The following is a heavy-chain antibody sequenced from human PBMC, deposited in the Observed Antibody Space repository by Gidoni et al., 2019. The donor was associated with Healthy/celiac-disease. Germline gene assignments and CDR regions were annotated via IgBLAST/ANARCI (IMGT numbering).Heavy chain of an antibody. Sequence: QVQLVQSGAEVKKPGASVKVSCKASGYTFTGYYMHWVRQAPGQGLEGMGRINPNSGGTNYAQKFQGRVTMTRDTSISTAYMELSRLRSDDTAVYYCARDSEQYSSSWDGSGNYWGQGTLVTVTS. D-gene: IGHD6-13*01. CDR1: GYTFTGYY. V-gene: IGHV1-2*06. CDR3: ARDSEQYSSSWDGSGNY. CDR2: INPNSGGT. J-gene: IGHJ4*02.